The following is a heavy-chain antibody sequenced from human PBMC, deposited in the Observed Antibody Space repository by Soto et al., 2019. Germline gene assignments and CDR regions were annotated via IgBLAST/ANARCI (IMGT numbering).Heavy chain of an antibody. CDR2: IYHSGST. CDR1: GGSISSSNW. D-gene: IGHD2-15*01. J-gene: IGHJ6*02. CDR3: ARGPEDIVLAGEYYYYGMDV. Sequence: QVQLQESGTGLVKPSGTLSLTCAVSGGSISSSNWWSWVRQPPGKGLEWIGEIYHSGSTNYNPSLKSRVTISVDKSKNQFSLKLSSVTAADTAVYYCARGPEDIVLAGEYYYYGMDVWGQGTTVTVSS. V-gene: IGHV4-4*02.